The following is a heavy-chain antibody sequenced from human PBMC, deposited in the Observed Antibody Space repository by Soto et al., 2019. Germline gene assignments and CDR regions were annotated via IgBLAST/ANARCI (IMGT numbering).Heavy chain of an antibody. CDR1: GGSISSSNW. CDR3: AREGSRRTKTFDP. CDR2: IYDSGST. J-gene: IGHJ5*02. D-gene: IGHD6-13*01. Sequence: QVQLQESGPGLGKTSGTLSLTCAVSGGSISSSNWWSWVRQHPGEGLEWIGEIYDSGSTNYNPALKSRVTISVDESKNPFSLKLSSVTAADTAVYYCAREGSRRTKTFDPWGQGPLVTVSS. V-gene: IGHV4-4*02.